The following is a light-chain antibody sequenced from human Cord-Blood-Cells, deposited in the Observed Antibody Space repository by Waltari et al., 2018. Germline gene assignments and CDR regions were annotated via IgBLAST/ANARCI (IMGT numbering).Light chain of an antibody. V-gene: IGLV2-11*01. CDR3: CSYAGSYTFV. CDR2: DVS. Sequence: QSALTQPRSVSGSPGPSVTISCTGTSSAVGGYNYVSWYQQHPGKAPKLMINDVSKRPSGVPDRFSGSKSGNTASLTISGLQAEDEADYYCCSYAGSYTFVFGTGTKVTVL. J-gene: IGLJ1*01. CDR1: SSAVGGYNY.